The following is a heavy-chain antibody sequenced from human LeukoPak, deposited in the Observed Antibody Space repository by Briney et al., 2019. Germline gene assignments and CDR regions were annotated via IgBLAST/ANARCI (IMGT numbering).Heavy chain of an antibody. CDR1: GGSVSGDY. D-gene: IGHD2-15*01. J-gene: IGHJ4*02. CDR3: AKSGLNRFDY. V-gene: IGHV4-4*07. CDR2: MYVSGDT. Sequence: PSETLSLTCSVSGGSVSGDYWSWIRQPAGKGLEWIGRMYVSGDTYYNPSLKSRVAMSLDTSKNQFSLKLSSVTAADTAVYYCAKSGLNRFDYWGQGTLVTVSS.